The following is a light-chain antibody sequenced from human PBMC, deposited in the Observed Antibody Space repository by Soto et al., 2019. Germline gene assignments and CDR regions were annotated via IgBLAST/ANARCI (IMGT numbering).Light chain of an antibody. CDR2: DTS. V-gene: IGKV1-5*01. CDR1: QSISVA. J-gene: IGKJ1*01. CDR3: QQYNPYSMWT. Sequence: DIQMTQTPSTLSASVGDRVAITCRASQSISVAVAWYQQKPGKAPKLLIFDTSSLGSGVPSRFSGSGSGTEFTLTISSLQPDDFATYYCQQYNPYSMWTFGQGTNVEIK.